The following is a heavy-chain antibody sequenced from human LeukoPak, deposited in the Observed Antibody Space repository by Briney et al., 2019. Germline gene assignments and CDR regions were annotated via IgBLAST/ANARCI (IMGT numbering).Heavy chain of an antibody. CDR2: MYHSGST. Sequence: PSETLSLTCVVSDYSISSGYHWGWIRQPPGRGLEWIGSMYHSGSTYYNPSLKSRVTISVDMSKNQFSLQLSSVTAADTAVYYCVRYSTGWFGSCDYWGQGTLVTVSS. V-gene: IGHV4-38-2*01. D-gene: IGHD6-19*01. J-gene: IGHJ4*02. CDR3: VRYSTGWFGSCDY. CDR1: DYSISSGYH.